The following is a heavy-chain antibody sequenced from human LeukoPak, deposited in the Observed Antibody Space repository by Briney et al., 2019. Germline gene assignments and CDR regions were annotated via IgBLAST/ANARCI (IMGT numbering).Heavy chain of an antibody. Sequence: VASVKVSCKASGYTFTSYGTSWVRQAPGQGLEWMGWISAYNGNTNYAQKLQGRVTMTTDTSTSTAYMELRSLRSGDTAVYYCAIRVGATRGEGYYFDYWGQGTLVTVSS. D-gene: IGHD1-26*01. CDR2: ISAYNGNT. V-gene: IGHV1-18*01. J-gene: IGHJ4*02. CDR1: GYTFTSYG. CDR3: AIRVGATRGEGYYFDY.